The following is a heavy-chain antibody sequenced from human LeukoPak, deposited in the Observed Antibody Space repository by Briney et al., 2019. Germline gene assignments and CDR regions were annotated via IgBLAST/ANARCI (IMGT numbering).Heavy chain of an antibody. CDR2: IRYDGNNK. J-gene: IGHJ4*02. Sequence: GGSLRLSCAASGFTFSSSGMHWVRQAPGKGLEWVAFIRYDGNNKYYADSVKGRFTISRDNAKNSLYLQMNSLRAEDTAVYYCARAGFTFSDYFGSFFDYWGQGTLVTVSS. CDR1: GFTFSSSG. D-gene: IGHD3-10*01. V-gene: IGHV3-30*02. CDR3: ARAGFTFSDYFGSFFDY.